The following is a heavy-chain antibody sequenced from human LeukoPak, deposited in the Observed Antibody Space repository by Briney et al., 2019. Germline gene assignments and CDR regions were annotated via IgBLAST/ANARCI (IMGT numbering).Heavy chain of an antibody. J-gene: IGHJ5*02. CDR1: GYTFTSYY. V-gene: IGHV1-2*02. CDR3: ARVRITMVRGARGSWFDP. CDR2: INPNSGGT. D-gene: IGHD3-10*01. Sequence: ASVKVSCKASGYTFTSYYMHWVRQAPGQGLEWMGWINPNSGGTNYAQKFQGGVTMTRDTSISTAYMELSRLRSDDTAVYYCARVRITMVRGARGSWFDPWGQGTLVTVSS.